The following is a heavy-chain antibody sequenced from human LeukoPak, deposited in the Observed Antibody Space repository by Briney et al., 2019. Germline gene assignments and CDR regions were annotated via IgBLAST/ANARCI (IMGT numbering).Heavy chain of an antibody. V-gene: IGHV3-33*01. CDR2: IWYDGSNK. CDR1: GFTFSSYG. D-gene: IGHD2-15*01. J-gene: IGHJ4*02. Sequence: GGSLRLSCAASGFTFSSYGMHWVRQAPGKGLERVAVIWYDGSNKYYADSVKGRFTISRDNSKNTLYLQMNSLRAEDTAVYYCAREGLGYCSGGSCWFDYWGQGTLVTVSS. CDR3: AREGLGYCSGGSCWFDY.